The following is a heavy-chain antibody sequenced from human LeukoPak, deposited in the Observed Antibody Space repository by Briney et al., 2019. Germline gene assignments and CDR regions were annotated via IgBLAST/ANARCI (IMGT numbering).Heavy chain of an antibody. CDR1: GFTFSSYS. D-gene: IGHD6-6*01. V-gene: IGHV3-21*01. Sequence: NPGGSLRLSCAASGFTFSSYSMNWVRQAPGKGLEWVSSISSSSYIYYADSVKGRFTISRDNAKNSLYLQMNSLRAEDTAVYYCARDLGSSSARDYWGQGTLVTVSS. CDR2: ISSSSYI. CDR3: ARDLGSSSARDY. J-gene: IGHJ4*02.